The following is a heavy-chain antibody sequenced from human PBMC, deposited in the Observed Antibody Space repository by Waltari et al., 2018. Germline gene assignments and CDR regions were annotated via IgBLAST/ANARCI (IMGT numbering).Heavy chain of an antibody. V-gene: IGHV1-8*01. Sequence: QVQLVQSGAEVKKPGASVKVSCKASGYNFIDHDVNWVRQAPGQGPEWMGWMNPYSGDTGFAQKFKGRLSMTRNTSINTAYMELSGLTPDDTAVYYCARDLEVAGTDYLGMDVWGQGTTVSVSS. CDR2: MNPYSGDT. CDR3: ARDLEVAGTDYLGMDV. D-gene: IGHD6-19*01. J-gene: IGHJ6*02. CDR1: GYNFIDHD.